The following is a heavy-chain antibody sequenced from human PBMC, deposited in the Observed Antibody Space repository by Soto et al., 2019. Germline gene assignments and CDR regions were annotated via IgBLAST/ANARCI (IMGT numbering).Heavy chain of an antibody. D-gene: IGHD2-21*02. CDR1: GYSFTSYW. J-gene: IGHJ5*02. Sequence: LGESLKISCKGSGYSFTSYWISWVRQMPGKGLEWMGRIDPSDSYTNYSPSFQGHVTISADKSISTAYLQWSSLKASDTAVYYCAKFYGGNSAHTYTIDPWGQGTLVTVSS. CDR2: IDPSDSYT. CDR3: AKFYGGNSAHTYTIDP. V-gene: IGHV5-10-1*01.